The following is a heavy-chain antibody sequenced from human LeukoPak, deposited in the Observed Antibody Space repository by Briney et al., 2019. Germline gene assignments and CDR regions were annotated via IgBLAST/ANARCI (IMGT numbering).Heavy chain of an antibody. Sequence: ASVKASCKASGYTFTSYDINWVRQATGQGLEWMGWMNPNSGNTGYAQKFQGRVTMTSNTSINTAYMELSSLKSEDTAVYYCARTPPLQQLIDDWGQGTLVTVSS. J-gene: IGHJ4*02. CDR2: MNPNSGNT. CDR3: ARTPPLQQLIDD. V-gene: IGHV1-8*01. D-gene: IGHD5-18*01. CDR1: GYTFTSYD.